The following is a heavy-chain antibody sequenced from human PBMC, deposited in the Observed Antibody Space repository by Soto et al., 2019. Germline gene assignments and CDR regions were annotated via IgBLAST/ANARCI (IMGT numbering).Heavy chain of an antibody. V-gene: IGHV1-69*04. Sequence: SVKVSCKASGGTFSSYTISWVRQAPGQGLEWMGRIIPILGIANYAQKFQGRVTITADKSTSTAYMELSSLRSEDTAVYYCARDRGHSYGYVTDYYYMDVWGKGTTVTVSS. CDR3: ARDRGHSYGYVTDYYYMDV. J-gene: IGHJ6*03. D-gene: IGHD5-18*01. CDR2: IIPILGIA. CDR1: GGTFSSYT.